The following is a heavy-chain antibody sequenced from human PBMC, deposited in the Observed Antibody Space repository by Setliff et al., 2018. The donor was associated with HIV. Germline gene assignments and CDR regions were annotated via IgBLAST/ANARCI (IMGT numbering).Heavy chain of an antibody. CDR2: IYFTGSS. D-gene: IGHD4-17*01. J-gene: IGHJ3*01. Sequence: GSLRLSCAASGFTFSSYSMNWIRQPPGKGLEWIGSIYFTGSSDNNPSLKSRVTLSVDTSKHQFSLKLSSVTAADTAVYYCARVQMAYAAFDVWGQGTMVTVSS. CDR1: GFTFSSYS. CDR3: ARVQMAYAAFDV. V-gene: IGHV4-59*01.